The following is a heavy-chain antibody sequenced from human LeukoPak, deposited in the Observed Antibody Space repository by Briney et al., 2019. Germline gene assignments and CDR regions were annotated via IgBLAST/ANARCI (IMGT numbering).Heavy chain of an antibody. CDR3: ARDSGQYDSSGYDWNWFDP. Sequence: SETLSLTCTVSGGSISSYYWSWIRQPPGKGLEWIGYIYYSGSTNYNPSLKSRVTISVDTSKNQFSLKLSSVTAADTAVYYCARDSGQYDSSGYDWNWFDPWGQGTLVTVSS. CDR1: GGSISSYY. D-gene: IGHD3-22*01. CDR2: IYYSGST. J-gene: IGHJ5*02. V-gene: IGHV4-59*01.